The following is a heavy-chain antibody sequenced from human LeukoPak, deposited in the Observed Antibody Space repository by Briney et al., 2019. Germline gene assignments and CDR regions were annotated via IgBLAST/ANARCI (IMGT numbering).Heavy chain of an antibody. Sequence: SETLSLTCTVSGGSISSYYWSWIRQPPGKELEWIGYVSYSGSTNYNPSLKSRVTISVDTSKNQFSLKLSSVTAADTAVYYCARGSPFLGSGWHLIDYWGQGTLVTVSS. V-gene: IGHV4-59*01. D-gene: IGHD6-19*01. CDR2: VSYSGST. J-gene: IGHJ4*02. CDR1: GGSISSYY. CDR3: ARGSPFLGSGWHLIDY.